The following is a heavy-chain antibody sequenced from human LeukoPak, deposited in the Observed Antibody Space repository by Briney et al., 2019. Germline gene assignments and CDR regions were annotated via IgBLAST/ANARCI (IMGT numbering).Heavy chain of an antibody. V-gene: IGHV4-30-2*01. D-gene: IGHD1-14*01. CDR2: IYHSGST. CDR3: ARGRWSPASDY. CDR1: GGSISSGGYY. Sequence: SQTLSLTCTVSGGSISSGGYYWSWIRQPPGKGLEWIGYIYHSGSTYYNPSLKSRVTKSVDRSKNQFSLKLSSVTAADTAVYYCARGRWSPASDYWGQGTLVTVSS. J-gene: IGHJ4*02.